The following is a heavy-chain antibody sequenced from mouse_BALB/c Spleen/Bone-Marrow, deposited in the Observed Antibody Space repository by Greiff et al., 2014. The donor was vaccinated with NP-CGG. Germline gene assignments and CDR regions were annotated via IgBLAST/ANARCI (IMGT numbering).Heavy chain of an antibody. V-gene: IGHV2-6-2*01. D-gene: IGHD2-2*01. CDR2: IWSDGTT. CDR1: GFSLTLYG. J-gene: IGHJ4*01. Sequence: VKLVESGPDLVAPSQSLSITCTVSGFSLTLYGVHWVRQSPGKGLEWLGVIWSDGTTTYNSALKSRLSISKDNAKSQVLLKLNSIQTDDTAMYYCARHERGYPYAMGYWGQGTSVTVSS. CDR3: ARHERGYPYAMGY.